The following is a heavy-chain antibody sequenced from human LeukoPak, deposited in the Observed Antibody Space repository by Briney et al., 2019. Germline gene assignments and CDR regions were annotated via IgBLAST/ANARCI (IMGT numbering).Heavy chain of an antibody. CDR3: AKDFNDDYSDDMRFDP. CDR1: GFTVSSSY. CDR2: IYSGGST. J-gene: IGHJ5*02. V-gene: IGHV3-53*05. Sequence: GGSLRLSCAASGFTVSSSYMTWVRQAPGKGLEWVSVIYSGGSTYYADSVKGRFTISRDNSKNTLYLQMNRLRAEDTAVYYCAKDFNDDYSDDMRFDPWGQGTLVTVSS. D-gene: IGHD4-17*01.